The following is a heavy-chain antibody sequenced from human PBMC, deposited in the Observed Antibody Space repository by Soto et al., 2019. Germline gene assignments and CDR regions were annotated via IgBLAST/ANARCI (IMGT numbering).Heavy chain of an antibody. J-gene: IGHJ5*02. D-gene: IGHD3-22*01. Sequence: PSETLSLTCAVSGGSFSRFYWSWIRQPPWMGLEWIGEINHRGSTSYNSSLKGRVTISIDTSKSTFSLKLNSVTSADTAVYYCAIRAKHAYYSCVPGFDPWGQGIQVTV. CDR1: GGSFSRFY. V-gene: IGHV4-34*01. CDR2: INHRGST. CDR3: AIRAKHAYYSCVPGFDP.